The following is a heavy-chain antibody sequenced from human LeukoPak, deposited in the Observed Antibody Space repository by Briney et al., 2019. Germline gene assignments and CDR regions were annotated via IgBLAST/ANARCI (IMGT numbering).Heavy chain of an antibody. J-gene: IGHJ4*02. CDR2: INSDGSST. CDR1: GFTFSSYW. D-gene: IGHD1-26*01. Sequence: PGGSLRLSCAASGFTFSSYWMHWVRQAPGKGLVWVSRINSDGSSTSYADSVKGRFTISRDDAKNTLYLQMNSLRAEDTAVYYCARPPRPGVVGATPFDYWGQGTLVTVSS. CDR3: ARPPRPGVVGATPFDY. V-gene: IGHV3-74*01.